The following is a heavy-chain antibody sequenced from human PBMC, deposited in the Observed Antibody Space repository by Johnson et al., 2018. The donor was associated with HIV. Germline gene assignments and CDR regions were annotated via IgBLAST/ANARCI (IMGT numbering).Heavy chain of an antibody. Sequence: QVQLVESGGGVVQPGRSLRLSCAASGFTFSSYAMHWVRQAPGKGLALVAVISYDGRNKYYADSVKGRFTISRDNSKNTLYLQMNSLRAEDTAVYYCAKGHHLLSIAARPYNPIDIWGQGTMVTVSS. V-gene: IGHV3-30*04. CDR3: AKGHHLLSIAARPYNPIDI. J-gene: IGHJ3*02. CDR1: GFTFSSYA. D-gene: IGHD6-6*01. CDR2: ISYDGRNK.